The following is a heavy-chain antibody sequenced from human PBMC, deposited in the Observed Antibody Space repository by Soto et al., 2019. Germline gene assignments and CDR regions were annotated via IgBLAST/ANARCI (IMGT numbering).Heavy chain of an antibody. Sequence: QITLKESGPALVKPTQTLTLTCSFSGFSLTTRAEGVGWIRQPPGKALEWLALIYGDDDKRYSPSLKSRLTITKDTSKTQVVLTMTNMDPVDTATYYCAHRPPYSDSTGFDYWGQGTLVTVSS. CDR1: GFSLTTRAEG. CDR2: IYGDDDK. V-gene: IGHV2-5*02. CDR3: AHRPPYSDSTGFDY. D-gene: IGHD3-22*01. J-gene: IGHJ4*02.